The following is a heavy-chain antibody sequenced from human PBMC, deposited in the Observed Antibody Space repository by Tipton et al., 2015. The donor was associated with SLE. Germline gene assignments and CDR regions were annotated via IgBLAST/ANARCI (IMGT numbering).Heavy chain of an antibody. V-gene: IGHV4-39*07. J-gene: IGHJ2*01. CDR1: GGSITSSSYY. Sequence: TLSLTCTVSGGSITSSSYYWSWIRQPPGKGLEWIGEISHSGATNYNPSFKSRVTISIDTSKNQFSLRLTSVTAADTAVYHCASPRGNSRSNWYFDIWGRGTLVTVSS. CDR2: ISHSGAT. CDR3: ASPRGNSRSNWYFDI. D-gene: IGHD4-23*01.